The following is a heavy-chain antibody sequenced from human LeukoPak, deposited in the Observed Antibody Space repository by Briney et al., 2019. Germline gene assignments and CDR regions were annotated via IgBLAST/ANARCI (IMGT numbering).Heavy chain of an antibody. CDR2: ISYDGSNK. Sequence: GGSLRLSCAASGFSFSRHSIHWVRQVPGKGQEWVSVISYDGSNKYYADSVKGRFTISRDNSKNTVSLQMNSLRGEDTAVYYCARDRYYGSGNYYYYMDVWDKGTTVTVSS. J-gene: IGHJ6*03. CDR1: GFSFSRHS. CDR3: ARDRYYGSGNYYYYMDV. D-gene: IGHD3-10*01. V-gene: IGHV3-30-3*01.